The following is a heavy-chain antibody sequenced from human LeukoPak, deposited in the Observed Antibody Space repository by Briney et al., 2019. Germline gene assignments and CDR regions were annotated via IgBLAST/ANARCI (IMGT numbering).Heavy chain of an antibody. D-gene: IGHD3-3*01. CDR1: GGSFSGYY. J-gene: IGHJ2*01. V-gene: IGHV4-34*01. Sequence: SETLSLTCAVYGGSFSGYYWSWIRQPPGKGLEWIGEINHSGSTNYNPSLKSRVTISVDTSKNQLSLKLSSVTAADTAVYYCARGARITIFGVVISYWYFDLWGRGTLVTVSS. CDR2: INHSGST. CDR3: ARGARITIFGVVISYWYFDL.